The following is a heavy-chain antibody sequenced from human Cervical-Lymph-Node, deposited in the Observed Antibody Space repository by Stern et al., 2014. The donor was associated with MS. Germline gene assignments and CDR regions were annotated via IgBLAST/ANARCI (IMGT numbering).Heavy chain of an antibody. CDR1: GFSLSTSGVG. CDR3: AHSRYIYGDFDY. D-gene: IGHD5-18*01. Sequence: ESGPTLAKPTQTLTLTCTFSGFSLSTSGVGVGWIRQPPGKALEWLALIYWDDDKRYNASLESRLTITKDTSRNQVVLTMTNMDPVDTATYYCAHSRYIYGDFDYWGQGTLVTVSS. J-gene: IGHJ4*02. V-gene: IGHV2-5*02. CDR2: IYWDDDK.